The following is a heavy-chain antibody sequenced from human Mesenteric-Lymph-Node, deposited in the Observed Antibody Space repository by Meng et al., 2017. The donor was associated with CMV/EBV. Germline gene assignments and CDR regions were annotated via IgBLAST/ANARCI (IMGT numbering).Heavy chain of an antibody. CDR3: ARDRYCGGDCSGMDV. V-gene: IGHV4-59*12. CDR2: IYYSGST. Sequence: SETLSLTCTVSGGSISSYYWSWIRQPPGKGLEWIGYIYYSGSTNYNPSLKSRVTISVDTSKNQFSLKLSSVTAADTAVYYCARDRYCGGDCSGMDVWGQGTTVTVSS. D-gene: IGHD2-21*01. CDR1: GGSISSYY. J-gene: IGHJ6*02.